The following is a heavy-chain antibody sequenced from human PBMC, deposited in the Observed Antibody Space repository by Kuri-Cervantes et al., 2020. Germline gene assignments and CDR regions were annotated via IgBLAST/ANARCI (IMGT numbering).Heavy chain of an antibody. CDR2: IWYDGSNK. CDR1: GFTFSSYG. Sequence: GESLKISCAASGFTFSSYGMHWVRQAPGKGPEWVAVIWYDGSNKYYADSVKGRFTISRDNSKNTLYLQMNSLRAEDTAVYYCARDRGRLAFDIWGQGTMVTVSS. V-gene: IGHV3-33*01. CDR3: ARDRGRLAFDI. J-gene: IGHJ3*02. D-gene: IGHD3-10*01.